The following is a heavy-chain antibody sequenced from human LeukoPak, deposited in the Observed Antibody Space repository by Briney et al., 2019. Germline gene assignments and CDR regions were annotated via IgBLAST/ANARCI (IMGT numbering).Heavy chain of an antibody. Sequence: ASVKVSCKASGYTFTGYFMHWVRQAPGQGLEWMGWINPNSGGTNYAQKFQGRVTITADKSTSTAYMELSSLRSEDTAVYYCATGAITMIVVKGYYMDVWGKGTTVTVSS. D-gene: IGHD3-22*01. CDR2: INPNSGGT. CDR3: ATGAITMIVVKGYYMDV. CDR1: GYTFTGYF. V-gene: IGHV1-2*02. J-gene: IGHJ6*03.